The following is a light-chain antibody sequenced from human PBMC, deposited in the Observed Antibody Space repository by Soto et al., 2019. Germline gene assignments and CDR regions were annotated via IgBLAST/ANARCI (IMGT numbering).Light chain of an antibody. Sequence: EIVLTQSPATLSLSPGERATLSCRASQSVSSYLAWYQQKPGQAPRLLIYDASNRATGIPARFSGSGSGTDFTLTISSLEPEDFSVYYCQQRSNWSLTFGGWTKLEIK. CDR2: DAS. V-gene: IGKV3-11*01. J-gene: IGKJ4*01. CDR1: QSVSSY. CDR3: QQRSNWSLT.